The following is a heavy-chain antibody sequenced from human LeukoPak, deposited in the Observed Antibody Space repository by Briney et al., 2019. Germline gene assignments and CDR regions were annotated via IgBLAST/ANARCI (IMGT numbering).Heavy chain of an antibody. CDR3: AKDFSLLGYCSSTSCDDAFDI. V-gene: IGHV3-30*02. CDR2: IRYDGSNK. D-gene: IGHD2-2*01. J-gene: IGHJ3*02. CDR1: GFTFSSYA. Sequence: GGSLRLSCAASGFTFSSYAMTWVRQAPGKGLEWVAFIRYDGSNKYYADSVKGRFTISRDNSKNTLYLQMNSLRAEDTAVYYCAKDFSLLGYCSSTSCDDAFDIWGQGTMVTVSS.